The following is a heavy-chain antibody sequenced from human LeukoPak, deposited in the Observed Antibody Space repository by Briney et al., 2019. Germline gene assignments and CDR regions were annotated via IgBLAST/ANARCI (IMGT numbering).Heavy chain of an antibody. CDR3: ARTNDDIVSCIDY. CDR1: GGSFSSINW. CDR2: IYHSGST. J-gene: IGHJ4*02. Sequence: SGTLSLTCAVSGGSFSSINWWSWVRQPPGRGLEWIGEIYHSGSTNYNPPLKSRATISVDKSKNQCSLKLRSGTAAATAVYYCARTNDDIVSCIDYWGQGTLVTVSS. D-gene: IGHD5/OR15-5a*01. V-gene: IGHV4-4*02.